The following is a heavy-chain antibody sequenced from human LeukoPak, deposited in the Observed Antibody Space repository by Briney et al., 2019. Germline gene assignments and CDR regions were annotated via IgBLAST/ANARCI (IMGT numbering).Heavy chain of an antibody. CDR3: ARAFPARIAVADD. J-gene: IGHJ4*02. CDR2: INPSGGST. Sequence: ASVTVSCKASGYTFTSYYMHWVRQAPGQGLEWMGIINPSGGSTSYAQKFQGRVTMTRDTSTSTVYMELSSLRSEDTAVYYCARAFPARIAVADDWGQGTLVTVSS. V-gene: IGHV1-46*01. D-gene: IGHD6-19*01. CDR1: GYTFTSYY.